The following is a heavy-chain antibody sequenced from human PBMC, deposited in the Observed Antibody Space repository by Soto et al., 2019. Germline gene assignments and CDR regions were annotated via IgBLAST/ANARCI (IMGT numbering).Heavy chain of an antibody. D-gene: IGHD3-22*01. CDR2: ISPYDGYT. CDR3: ARGGYYDSSGARNYYFYGMNV. J-gene: IGHJ6*02. V-gene: IGHV1-18*01. CDR1: GYTFASYG. Sequence: QVQLVQSGAEVKKPGASVKVSCKASGYTFASYGINWVRQAPGQGLEWLGWISPYDGYTHDAQILQGRVSMTTDTSTKTAYMELRSLRSDDTAMYYCARGGYYDSSGARNYYFYGMNVWGQGTTVTVSS.